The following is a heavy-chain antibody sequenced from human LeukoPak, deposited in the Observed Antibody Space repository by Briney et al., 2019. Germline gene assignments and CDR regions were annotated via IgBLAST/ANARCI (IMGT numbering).Heavy chain of an antibody. J-gene: IGHJ5*02. CDR3: GTQPGGPESWFDP. CDR1: SGSISTYY. CDR2: IYYSGNT. D-gene: IGHD1-14*01. V-gene: IGHV4-59*01. Sequence: KPSETLSLTCSVSSGSISTYYWSWSRQAPGKGLEWMAFIYYSGNTKYNPSLETRATILLDTSKNPFSLRLSAVTAGDTAVYHCGTQPGGPESWFDPWGQGTLVTVSP.